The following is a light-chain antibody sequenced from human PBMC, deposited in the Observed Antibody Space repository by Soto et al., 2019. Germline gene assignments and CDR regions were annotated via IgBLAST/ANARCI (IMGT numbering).Light chain of an antibody. V-gene: IGLV2-8*01. CDR1: SSDVGGYNY. J-gene: IGLJ2*01. CDR3: SSFAGGGNPVL. CDR2: EVT. Sequence: QSALTQPPSASGSLGQSVTISCTGTSSDVGGYNYVSWHQQHPGKAPKVMIYEVTKRPPGVPDRFSGSKSGNTASLTVSGLPADEEADYYCSSFAGGGNPVLLGGGTKLTVL.